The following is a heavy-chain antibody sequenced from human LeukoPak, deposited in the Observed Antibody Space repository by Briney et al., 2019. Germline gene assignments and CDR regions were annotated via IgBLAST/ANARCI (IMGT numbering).Heavy chain of an antibody. V-gene: IGHV1-69*04. Sequence: SVTVSCKASGGTFSSYAISWVRQAPGQGLEWMGKIIPILGIANYAQKFQGRVTITADKSTSTAYMELSSLRSEDTAVYYCARSEGYCSGGSCYSDIWGQGTMVTVSS. CDR2: IIPILGIA. CDR1: GGTFSSYA. J-gene: IGHJ3*02. CDR3: ARSEGYCSGGSCYSDI. D-gene: IGHD2-15*01.